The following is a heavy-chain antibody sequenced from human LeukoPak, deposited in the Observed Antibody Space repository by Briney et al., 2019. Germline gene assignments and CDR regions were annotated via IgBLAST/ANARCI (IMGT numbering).Heavy chain of an antibody. CDR3: ARADTTGGYYFDY. V-gene: IGHV3-21*01. CDR2: ISSSGRYI. Sequence: GSLPLSCVASGIAFTSSSMTWVRQAPGNRLEWASSISSSGRYIYFADSLKGRFTIARYNAKYSLFLQMNSLRAEDTAVYYCARADTTGGYYFDYWGQGTLVTVSS. CDR1: GIAFTSSS. D-gene: IGHD4-17*01. J-gene: IGHJ4*02.